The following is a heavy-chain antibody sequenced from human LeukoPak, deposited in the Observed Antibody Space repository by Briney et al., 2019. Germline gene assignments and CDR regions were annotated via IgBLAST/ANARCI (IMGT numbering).Heavy chain of an antibody. D-gene: IGHD3-9*01. CDR3: ATPGYFDWLLPFDY. J-gene: IGHJ4*02. CDR1: GGTFSSYT. CDR2: IIPILGIA. Sequence: KVSCKASGGTFSSYTISWVRQAPGQGLEWMGRIIPILGIASYAQKFKGRVTITADKSTSTAYMELSSLRSEDTAVYYCATPGYFDWLLPFDYWGQGTLVTVSS. V-gene: IGHV1-69*02.